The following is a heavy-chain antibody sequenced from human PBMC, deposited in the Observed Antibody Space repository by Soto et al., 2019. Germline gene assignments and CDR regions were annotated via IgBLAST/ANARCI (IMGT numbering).Heavy chain of an antibody. D-gene: IGHD4-17*01. V-gene: IGHV4-61*01. CDR3: ARTTAVPNTLRSRYFFDY. Sequence: ETLSLACSVSGGSFSDKTYYWSWILQPPGKRLEWIGYVYYSGTTNYNPSLKSRVTISVDLSKNRFPLRLSSVTTADTALYYCARTTAVPNTLRSRYFFDYWGQGTLVTVSS. J-gene: IGHJ4*02. CDR2: VYYSGTT. CDR1: GGSFSDKTYY.